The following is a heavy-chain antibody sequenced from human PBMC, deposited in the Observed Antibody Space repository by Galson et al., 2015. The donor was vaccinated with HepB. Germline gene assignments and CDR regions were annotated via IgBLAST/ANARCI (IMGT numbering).Heavy chain of an antibody. CDR1: GYTFNSYG. V-gene: IGHV1-18*04. D-gene: IGHD3-3*01. Sequence: SVKVSCKASGYTFNSYGISWMRQAPGQGLEWMGWISAYNGNTKYAQKLQGRVTMTIDTSTTTAYMELRSLRSDDTAVYYCARGSQGVVRFYYYYYGMDVWGQGTTVTVSS. CDR2: ISAYNGNT. J-gene: IGHJ6*02. CDR3: ARGSQGVVRFYYYYYGMDV.